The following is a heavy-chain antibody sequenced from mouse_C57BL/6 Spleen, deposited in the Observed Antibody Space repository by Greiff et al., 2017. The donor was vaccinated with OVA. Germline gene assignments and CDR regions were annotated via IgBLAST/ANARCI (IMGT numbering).Heavy chain of an antibody. CDR2: IYPGDGDT. Sequence: VQVVESGAELVKPGASVKISCKASGYAFSSYWMNWVKQRPGKGLEWIGQIYPGDGDTNYNGKFKGKATLTADKSSSTAYMQLSSLTSEDSAVYFCARSDDARGFAYWGQGTLVTVSA. V-gene: IGHV1-80*01. D-gene: IGHD2-3*01. J-gene: IGHJ3*01. CDR1: GYAFSSYW. CDR3: ARSDDARGFAY.